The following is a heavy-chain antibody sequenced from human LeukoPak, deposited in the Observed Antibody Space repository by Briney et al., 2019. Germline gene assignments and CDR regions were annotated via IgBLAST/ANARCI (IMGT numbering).Heavy chain of an antibody. CDR1: GYTFTSYD. J-gene: IGHJ4*02. CDR2: MNPNSVNT. CDR3: ARGRGNNQSKYRKLRRYYFDY. Sequence: GASVKVSCKASGYTFTSYDINWVRQATGQGLEWMGWMNPNSVNTGYAQKFQGRVTMTRNTSISTAYMELSSLRSEDTAVYYCARGRGNNQSKYRKLRRYYFDYWGQGTLVTVSS. D-gene: IGHD2/OR15-2a*01. V-gene: IGHV1-8*01.